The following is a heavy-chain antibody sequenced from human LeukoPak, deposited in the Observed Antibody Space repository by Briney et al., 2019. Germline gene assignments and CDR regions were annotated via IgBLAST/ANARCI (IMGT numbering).Heavy chain of an antibody. CDR3: ALVAGTGNYYYYGMDV. J-gene: IGHJ6*02. V-gene: IGHV3-23*01. CDR1: GFTFSSYA. D-gene: IGHD6-19*01. CDR2: ISGSGGST. Sequence: GGSLRLSCAASGFTFSSYAMSWVRQAPGKGLEWVSAISGSGGSTYYADSVKGRFTISRDNSKNTLYLQMNSLRAEDTAVYYCALVAGTGNYYYYGMDVWGQGTTVTVSS.